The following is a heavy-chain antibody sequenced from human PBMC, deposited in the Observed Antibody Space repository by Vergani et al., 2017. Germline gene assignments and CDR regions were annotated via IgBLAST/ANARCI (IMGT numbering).Heavy chain of an antibody. CDR2: INPSGGST. Sequence: QVQLVQSGAEVKKPGSSVKVSCKASGGTFSSYTISWVRQAPGQGLEWMGIINPSGGSTSYAQKFQGRVTMTSDTSTSTVYMELSSLRSEDTAVYYCARDTAYYYYYGMDVWGQGTTVTVSS. V-gene: IGHV1-46*01. J-gene: IGHJ6*02. CDR1: GGTFSSYT. CDR3: ARDTAYYYYYGMDV.